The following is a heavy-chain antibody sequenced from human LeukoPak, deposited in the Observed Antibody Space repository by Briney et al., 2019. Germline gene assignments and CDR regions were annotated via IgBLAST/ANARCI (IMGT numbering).Heavy chain of an antibody. CDR2: ISWNSGSI. Sequence: GGSLRLSCAASGFTFDDYAMHWVRQAPGKGLEWVSGISWNSGSIGYADSVKGRFTISRDNAKNSLYLQMNSLRAEDTALYYCAKDLFAYPQDTAMGYWGQGTLVTVSS. V-gene: IGHV3-9*01. D-gene: IGHD5-18*01. CDR3: AKDLFAYPQDTAMGY. J-gene: IGHJ4*02. CDR1: GFTFDDYA.